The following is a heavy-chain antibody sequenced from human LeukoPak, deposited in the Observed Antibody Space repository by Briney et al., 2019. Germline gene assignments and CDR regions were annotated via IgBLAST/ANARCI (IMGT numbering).Heavy chain of an antibody. J-gene: IGHJ4*02. D-gene: IGHD1-26*01. CDR2: ISSNGGST. CDR1: GFTFSSYA. Sequence: GGSLRLSCAASGFTFSSYAMHWVRQAPGKGLEYVSAISSNGGSTYYANSVKGRFTISRDNSKNTLYLQMGSLRAEDTAVYYCAKVPWGDTSRMVYWGQGTLVTVSS. V-gene: IGHV3-64*01. CDR3: AKVPWGDTSRMVY.